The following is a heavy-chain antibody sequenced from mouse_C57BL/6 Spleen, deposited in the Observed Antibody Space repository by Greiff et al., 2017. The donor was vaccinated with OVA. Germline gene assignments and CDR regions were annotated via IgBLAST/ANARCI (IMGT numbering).Heavy chain of an antibody. V-gene: IGHV5-16*01. Sequence: EVHLVESEGGLVQPGSSMKLSCTASGFTFSDYYMAWVRQVPEKGLEWVANINYDGSSTYYLDSLKSRFIISRDNAKNILYLQMSSLKSEDTATYYCARGGDDYDYYAMDYWGQGTSVTVSS. D-gene: IGHD2-4*01. CDR3: ARGGDDYDYYAMDY. CDR2: INYDGSST. CDR1: GFTFSDYY. J-gene: IGHJ4*01.